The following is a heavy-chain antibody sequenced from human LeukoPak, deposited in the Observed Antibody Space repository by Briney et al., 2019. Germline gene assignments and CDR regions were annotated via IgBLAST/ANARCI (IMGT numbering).Heavy chain of an antibody. CDR2: IYYSGST. Sequence: SETLSLTCTVSGGSISSYYWSWVRQPPGKGLEWIGYIYYSGSTNYNPSLESRVTISVDTSKNQFSLTLSSVTAADTAVYYCARGGDGYCSSTSCYLLDYWGQGTLVTVSS. D-gene: IGHD2-2*01. CDR3: ARGGDGYCSSTSCYLLDY. V-gene: IGHV4-59*08. CDR1: GGSISSYY. J-gene: IGHJ4*02.